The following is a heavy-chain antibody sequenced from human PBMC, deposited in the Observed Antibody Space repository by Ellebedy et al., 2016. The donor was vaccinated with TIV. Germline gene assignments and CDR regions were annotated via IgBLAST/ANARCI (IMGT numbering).Heavy chain of an antibody. CDR3: ATDGSYGDYRSPTHAFVM. CDR2: INQDGSEQ. V-gene: IGHV3-7*01. CDR1: GFTFSSYW. J-gene: IGHJ3*02. Sequence: GGSLRLSCAASGFTFSSYWMTWVRQAPGKGLEWVANINQDGSEQYYVDSVQGRFTISRDNARNSLNLQMNSVRAEDAAVYYCATDGSYGDYRSPTHAFVMWGQGTMVIVSP. D-gene: IGHD4-17*01.